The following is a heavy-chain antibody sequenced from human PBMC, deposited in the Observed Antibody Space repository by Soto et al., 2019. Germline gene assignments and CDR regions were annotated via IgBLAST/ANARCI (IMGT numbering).Heavy chain of an antibody. V-gene: IGHV4-34*01. CDR2: INHSGST. Sequence: KPSETLSLTCAVYGGSFSGYYWSWIRQPPGKGLEWIGEINHSGSTNYNPSLKSRVTISVDTSKNQFSLKLSSVTAADTAVYYCARTIRGCTGARRRLRYYGMDVWGQGTTVTVSS. J-gene: IGHJ6*02. D-gene: IGHD2-8*02. CDR1: GGSFSGYY. CDR3: ARTIRGCTGARRRLRYYGMDV.